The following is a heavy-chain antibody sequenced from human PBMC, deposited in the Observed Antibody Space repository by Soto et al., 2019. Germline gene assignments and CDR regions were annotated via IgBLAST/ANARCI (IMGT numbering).Heavy chain of an antibody. V-gene: IGHV3-21*04. CDR1: GFTFSSYS. CDR2: ISSSSSYI. J-gene: IGHJ4*02. Sequence: PGGSLRLSCAASGFTFSSYSMNWVRQAPGKGLEWVSSISSSSSYIYYADSVNGRFTISRDNSKNTLDLQMNSLRAGDTAVYYCARRFCIRARCTDYFDLWGPGTLVTASS. D-gene: IGHD2-2*01. CDR3: ARRFCIRARCTDYFDL.